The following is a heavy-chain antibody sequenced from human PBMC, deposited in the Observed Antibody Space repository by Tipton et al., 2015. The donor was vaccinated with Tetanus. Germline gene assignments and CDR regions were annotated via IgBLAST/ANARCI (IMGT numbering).Heavy chain of an antibody. CDR3: VNFATS. CDR1: GFSFSDSF. Sequence: SLRLSCAASGFSFSDSFMGWIRQAPGKGLEWVSYISGSSQTMYMAESVKGRMTASRDNAKNSLFLQMNSLRDEDTAVYYCVNFATSWGQGTLVTVSS. J-gene: IGHJ5*02. CDR2: ISGSSQTM. V-gene: IGHV3-11*04.